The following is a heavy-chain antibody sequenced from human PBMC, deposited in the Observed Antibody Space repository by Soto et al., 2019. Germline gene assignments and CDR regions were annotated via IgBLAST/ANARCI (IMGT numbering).Heavy chain of an antibody. CDR3: AGLVQPRYYYGMDV. Sequence: QVQLVQSGAEVKKPGSSVKVSCKASGGTFSSYAISWVRQAPGQGLEWMGGIIPIFGTANYAQKFQGRVTITAAESTSTAYREPSSLRSEDTAVYYCAGLVQPRYYYGMDVWGQGTTVTVSS. D-gene: IGHD5-12*01. CDR2: IIPIFGTA. CDR1: GGTFSSYA. J-gene: IGHJ6*02. V-gene: IGHV1-69*12.